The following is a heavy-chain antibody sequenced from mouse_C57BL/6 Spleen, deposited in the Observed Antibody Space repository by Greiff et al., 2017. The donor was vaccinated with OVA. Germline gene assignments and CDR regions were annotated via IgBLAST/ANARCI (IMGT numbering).Heavy chain of an antibody. CDR1: GFTFSDYY. V-gene: IGHV5-12*01. CDR2: ISNGGGST. CDR3: ALLSGAY. D-gene: IGHD1-1*02. Sequence: EVQRVESGGGLVQPGGSLKLSCAASGFTFSDYYMYWVRQTPEKRLEWVAYISNGGGSTYYPDTVKGRFTISRDNAKNTLYLQMSRLKSEDTAMYYCALLSGAYWGQGTLVTVSA. J-gene: IGHJ3*01.